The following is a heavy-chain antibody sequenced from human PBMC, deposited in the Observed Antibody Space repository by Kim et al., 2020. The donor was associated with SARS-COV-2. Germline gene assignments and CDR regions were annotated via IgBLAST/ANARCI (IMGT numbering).Heavy chain of an antibody. Sequence: DSVEGRFTIPRHNAKNSLHLRMNSLRAEDTAVYYCAREGLYPHFYGMDVWGQGTTVTVSS. J-gene: IGHJ6*02. CDR3: AREGLYPHFYGMDV. V-gene: IGHV3-7*01. D-gene: IGHD2-2*02.